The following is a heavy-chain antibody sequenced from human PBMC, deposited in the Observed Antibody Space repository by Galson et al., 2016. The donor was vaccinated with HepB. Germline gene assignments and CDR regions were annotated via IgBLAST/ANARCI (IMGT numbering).Heavy chain of an antibody. J-gene: IGHJ4*02. CDR2: IFYSGST. V-gene: IGHV4-31*03. CDR3: ARTSVVPAATYDY. CDR1: GGSISSAHYY. Sequence: TLSLTCTVSGGSISSAHYYWSWLRQRPGKGLEWIGYIFYSGSTYYNPSLTSRVTMSVDTSRNHVSMKLSSVTASDTAVYYCARTSVVPAATYDYWGQGTLVTVSS. D-gene: IGHD2-2*01.